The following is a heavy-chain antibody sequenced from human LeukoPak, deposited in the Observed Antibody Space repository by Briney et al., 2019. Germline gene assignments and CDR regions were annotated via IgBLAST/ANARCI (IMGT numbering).Heavy chain of an antibody. D-gene: IGHD3-22*01. Sequence: GGSLRLSCAASGFTFSSYAMHWVRQAPGKGLEYVSAISSNGGSTYYANSVKGRFTISRDNSKNTLYLQMGSLRAEDTAVYYCARGVGNYRYYFDSWGQGTLVTVSS. CDR1: GFTFSSYA. J-gene: IGHJ4*02. CDR3: ARGVGNYRYYFDS. V-gene: IGHV3-64*01. CDR2: ISSNGGST.